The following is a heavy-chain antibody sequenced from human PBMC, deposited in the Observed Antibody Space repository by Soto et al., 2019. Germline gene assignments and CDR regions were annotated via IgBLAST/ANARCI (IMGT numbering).Heavy chain of an antibody. CDR2: IWYDGSNK. Sequence: QVQLVESGGGVVQPGRSLRLSCAASGFSFSSYGMHWVRQAPGKGLEWVAIIWYDGSNKYYADSVKGRFRISRDNSKNTLYLQMNSMRAEDTAVYYCAAECGSGSYYAYYYYGMDVWGQGTTVTVSS. CDR3: AAECGSGSYYAYYYYGMDV. V-gene: IGHV3-33*01. J-gene: IGHJ6*02. CDR1: GFSFSSYG. D-gene: IGHD3-10*01.